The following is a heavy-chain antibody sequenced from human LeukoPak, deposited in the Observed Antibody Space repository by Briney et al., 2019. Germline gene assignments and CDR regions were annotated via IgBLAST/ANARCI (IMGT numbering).Heavy chain of an antibody. CDR2: IIPIFGTA. J-gene: IGHJ6*03. CDR3: ARDSGAARPPGGYYYYYMDV. CDR1: GGTFSSYA. Sequence: SVKLSCKASGGTFSSYAISWVRQAPGQGLEWMGGIIPIFGTANYAQKFQGRVTITADESTSTAYMELSSLRSEDTAVYYCARDSGAARPPGGYYYYYMDVWGKGTTVTVSS. D-gene: IGHD6-6*01. V-gene: IGHV1-69*01.